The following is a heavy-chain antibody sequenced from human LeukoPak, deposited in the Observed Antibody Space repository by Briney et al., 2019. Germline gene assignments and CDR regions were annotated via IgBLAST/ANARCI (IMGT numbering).Heavy chain of an antibody. CDR1: GFTFSSYG. D-gene: IGHD1-26*01. J-gene: IGHJ4*02. Sequence: GGSLRLSCAASGFTFSSYGMHWVRQAPGKGLEWVAVIWYDGSNKYHADSVKGRFTISRDNSKNTLYLRMNSLRAEDTAVYYCATNFITSSGTDYWGQGTLVTVSS. CDR2: IWYDGSNK. CDR3: ATNFITSSGTDY. V-gene: IGHV3-33*01.